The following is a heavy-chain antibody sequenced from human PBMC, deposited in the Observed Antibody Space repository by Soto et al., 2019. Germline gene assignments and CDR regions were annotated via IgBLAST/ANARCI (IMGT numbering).Heavy chain of an antibody. J-gene: IGHJ4*02. D-gene: IGHD6-25*01. Sequence: EVLLVESGGGVVQPGGSLKLSCVASGFVFKDSSIQWVRQASGKGLEWVGRIRDRAYNYATAYTASVKVRFTISRDDSNKTAYLQMNSPRTEDTAHYYCTRPKSAAQDYWGQGTLVTVSS. CDR2: IRDRAYNYAT. CDR3: TRPKSAAQDY. CDR1: GFVFKDSS. V-gene: IGHV3-73*01.